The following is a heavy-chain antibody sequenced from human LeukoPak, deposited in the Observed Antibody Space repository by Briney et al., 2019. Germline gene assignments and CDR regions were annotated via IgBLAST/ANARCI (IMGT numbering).Heavy chain of an antibody. CDR1: GYTFTSYY. CDR2: INPSGGST. V-gene: IGHV1-46*01. Sequence: ASVKVSCKASGYTFTSYYMHWVRQAPGQGLEWMGIINPSGGSTSYAQKFQGRVTMTRDTSTSTVYMELRSLISDDTAVYYCAREREETYGSGSYTFDHWGQGTLVTVSS. CDR3: AREREETYGSGSYTFDH. D-gene: IGHD3-10*01. J-gene: IGHJ4*02.